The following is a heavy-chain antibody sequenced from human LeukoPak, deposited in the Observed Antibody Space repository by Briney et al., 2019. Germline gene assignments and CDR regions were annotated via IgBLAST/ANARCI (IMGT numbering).Heavy chain of an antibody. V-gene: IGHV3-11*04. CDR1: GFTFSDYY. D-gene: IGHD1-26*01. CDR3: AGEGIVGGTTAFDY. CDR2: ISSSGGTI. J-gene: IGHJ4*02. Sequence: GRSLRLSCAASGFTFSDYYMNWIRQAPGKGLEWVSYISSSGGTIYYADSVKGRFTISRDNAKNSLYLQMNSLRAEDTAVYYCAGEGIVGGTTAFDYWGQGTLVTVSS.